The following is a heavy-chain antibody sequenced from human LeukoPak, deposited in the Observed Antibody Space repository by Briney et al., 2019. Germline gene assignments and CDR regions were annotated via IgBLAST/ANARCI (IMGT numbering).Heavy chain of an antibody. D-gene: IGHD5-12*01. CDR2: ISSSGTTT. J-gene: IGHJ4*02. Sequence: GGSLRLSCAASGFSFIVYEMHWVRQAPGKGLEWISDISSSGTTTYYADSVKGRFTISRDNAKNSLYLQMNSLRAENTAVYYCTTPTVATNFDYWGQGTLVTVSS. CDR3: TTPTVATNFDY. CDR1: GFSFIVYE. V-gene: IGHV3-48*03.